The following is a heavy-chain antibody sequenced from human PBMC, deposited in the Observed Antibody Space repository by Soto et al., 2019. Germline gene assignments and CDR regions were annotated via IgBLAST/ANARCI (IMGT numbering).Heavy chain of an antibody. J-gene: IGHJ4*02. CDR1: GDSVSGNSAA. D-gene: IGHD3-16*01. V-gene: IGHV6-1*01. CDR3: SREVPYYVRIDSFLDY. Sequence: SQTLSLTCAISGDSVSGNSAAWNWIRQSPSRGLEWLGRTYYRSRWYNDYAVSVKSRITVTPDTSKNQFSLHLNSVTPEDTAVYFFSREVPYYVRIDSFLDYWGQGTLVTVSS. CDR2: TYYRSRWYN.